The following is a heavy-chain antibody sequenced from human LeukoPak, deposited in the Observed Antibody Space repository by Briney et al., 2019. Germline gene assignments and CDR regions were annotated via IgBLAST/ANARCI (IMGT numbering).Heavy chain of an antibody. J-gene: IGHJ4*02. CDR1: RFTSSSYG. D-gene: IGHD6-13*01. V-gene: IGHV3-23*01. CDR3: AKARAAAGYYFDY. Sequence: PGGSLRLSCAASRFTSSSYGMSWVRQAPGKGLEWVSAISGSGGSTYYADSVKGRFTISRDNSKNTLYLQMNSLRAEDTAVYYCAKARAAAGYYFDYWGQGTLVTVSS. CDR2: ISGSGGST.